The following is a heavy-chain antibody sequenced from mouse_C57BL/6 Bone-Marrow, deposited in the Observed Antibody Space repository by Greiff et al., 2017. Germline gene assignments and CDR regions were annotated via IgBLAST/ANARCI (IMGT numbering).Heavy chain of an antibody. V-gene: IGHV2-9*01. CDR3: AKRSTTVVDYWYFDV. CDR1: GFSLTSHG. D-gene: IGHD1-1*01. CDR2: IWGGGST. J-gene: IGHJ1*03. Sequence: VQLQESGPGLVAPSQSLSITCTVSGFSLTSHGVDWVRQPPGKGLEWLGVIWGGGSTNYNSALMSRLSISKDNSKSQVFLKMNSLQTDDTAMYYCAKRSTTVVDYWYFDVWGTGTTVTVAS.